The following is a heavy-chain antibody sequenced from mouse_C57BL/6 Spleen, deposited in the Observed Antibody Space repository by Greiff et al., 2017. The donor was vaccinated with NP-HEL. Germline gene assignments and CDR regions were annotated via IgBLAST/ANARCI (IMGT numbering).Heavy chain of an antibody. CDR2: IYPRSGNT. J-gene: IGHJ3*01. CDR3: ARNGSSPFAY. D-gene: IGHD1-1*01. CDR1: GYTFTSYG. Sequence: LQQSGAELARPGASVKLSCKASGYTFTSYGISWVKQRTGQGLEWIGEIYPRSGNTYYNEKFKGKATLTADKSSSTAYMELRSLTSEDSAVYFCARNGSSPFAYWGQGTLVTVSA. V-gene: IGHV1-81*01.